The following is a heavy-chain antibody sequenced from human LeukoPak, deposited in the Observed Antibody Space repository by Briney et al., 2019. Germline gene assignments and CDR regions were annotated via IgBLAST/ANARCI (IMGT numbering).Heavy chain of an antibody. Sequence: PGRSLRLSCAASGFSFSSYSMNWVRQAPGKGLEWVSSISSSSSHIYYADLVKGRFTISRDNAKNSLYLQMNSLRAEDTAVYFCARVPLGDFSTNDYWGQGTLVTVSS. CDR1: GFSFSSYS. CDR2: ISSSSSHI. CDR3: ARVPLGDFSTNDY. J-gene: IGHJ4*02. V-gene: IGHV3-21*06. D-gene: IGHD3-16*02.